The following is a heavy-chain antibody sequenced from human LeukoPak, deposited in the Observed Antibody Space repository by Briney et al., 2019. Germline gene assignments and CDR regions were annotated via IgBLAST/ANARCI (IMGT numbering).Heavy chain of an antibody. J-gene: IGHJ4*02. CDR2: INPNSGGT. CDR1: GYTFTGYY. V-gene: IGHV1-2*02. Sequence: GASVKVSCKASGYTFTGYYMHWVRQAPGQGLEWMGWINPNSGGTNYAQKFQGRVTMTRDTSISTAYMELSRLRSDDTAVYYCARNSGYGSLLFDYWGQGTLVTVSS. D-gene: IGHD5-12*01. CDR3: ARNSGYGSLLFDY.